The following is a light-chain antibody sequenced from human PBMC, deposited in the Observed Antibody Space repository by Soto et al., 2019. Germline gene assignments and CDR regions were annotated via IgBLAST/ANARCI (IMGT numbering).Light chain of an antibody. V-gene: IGKV3-15*01. CDR2: GAS. Sequence: EIVMTQSPATLSVSPGERATLSCRTSQSVSSNLAWYQQKPGQAPRLLIYGASTRATGIPVRFSGSGSGTDFTLTIDNVEPEDSAVYFCQHRTKWPLTFGGGTKVDIK. J-gene: IGKJ4*01. CDR3: QHRTKWPLT. CDR1: QSVSSN.